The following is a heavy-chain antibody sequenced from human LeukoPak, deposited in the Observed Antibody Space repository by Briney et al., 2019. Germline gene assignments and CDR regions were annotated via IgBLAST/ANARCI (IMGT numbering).Heavy chain of an antibody. J-gene: IGHJ3*02. CDR3: AGHPPGNDHAFDI. V-gene: IGHV4-59*08. CDR1: GGSISRYY. Sequence: SETLSLTCTVSGGSISRYYWSWIRLPPGKRLEWIGYIYYTGSTNYNPSLKSRVTMSVDTSKNQFSLKLSSVTAADTAVYYCAGHPPGNDHAFDIWGQGTMVTVSS. D-gene: IGHD1-1*01. CDR2: IYYTGST.